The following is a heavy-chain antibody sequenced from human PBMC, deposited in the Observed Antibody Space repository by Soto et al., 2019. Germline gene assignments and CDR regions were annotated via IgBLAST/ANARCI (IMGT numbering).Heavy chain of an antibody. D-gene: IGHD4-4*01. J-gene: IGHJ6*02. CDR3: AKEVNPLAYYYYGMDV. Sequence: LRLSCAASGFTFSSYGMHWVRQAPGKGLEWVAVISYDGSNKYYADSVKGRFTISRDNSKNTLYLQMNSLRAEDTAVYYCAKEVNPLAYYYYGMDVWGQGTTVTVSS. V-gene: IGHV3-30*18. CDR2: ISYDGSNK. CDR1: GFTFSSYG.